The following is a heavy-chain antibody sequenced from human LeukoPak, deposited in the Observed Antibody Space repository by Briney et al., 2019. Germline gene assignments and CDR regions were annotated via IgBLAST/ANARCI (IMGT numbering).Heavy chain of an antibody. V-gene: IGHV1-69*06. CDR2: TIPMLSTA. J-gene: IGHJ4*02. CDR1: GGTFSSYA. D-gene: IGHD3-16*01. CDR3: ASVGNGRWGTNIDS. Sequence: GASVKVSCKASGGTFSSYAISWVRQAPGQGLEWVGGTIPMLSTANFAQKFQGRVTITADISTSTAYMELSSLRSEDTAIYYCASVGNGRWGTNIDSWGQGTLVTVSS.